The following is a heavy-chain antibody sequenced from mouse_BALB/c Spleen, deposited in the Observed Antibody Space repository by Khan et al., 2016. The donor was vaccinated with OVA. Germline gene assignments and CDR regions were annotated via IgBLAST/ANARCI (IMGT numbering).Heavy chain of an antibody. Sequence: QVQLQQSGPELVRPGVSVKISCKGSGYTFTDYAMYWVKQSRAKSLEWIGLISTYSGSTNYNQKFKGKATMTVDKSSSTAYMELARLTSEDSAIXYCARPAYDGYYDYWGQGTTLTVSS. J-gene: IGHJ2*01. CDR1: GYTFTDYA. V-gene: IGHV1S137*01. CDR2: ISTYSGST. D-gene: IGHD2-3*01. CDR3: ARPAYDGYYDY.